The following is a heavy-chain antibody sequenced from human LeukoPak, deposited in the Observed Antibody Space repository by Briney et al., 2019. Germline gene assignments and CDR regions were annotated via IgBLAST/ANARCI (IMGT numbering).Heavy chain of an antibody. CDR2: IYYSGST. CDR1: GGSISSSSYY. V-gene: IGHV4-39*07. J-gene: IGHJ4*02. CDR3: ARGASSRFEH. Sequence: ASETLSLTCTVSGGSISSSSYYWGWIRQPPGKGLEWIGSIYYSGSTYYNPSLKSRVTISEDTSKNQFSLKLSSVTAADTAVYYCARGASSRFEHWGQGTLVTVSS. D-gene: IGHD6-13*01.